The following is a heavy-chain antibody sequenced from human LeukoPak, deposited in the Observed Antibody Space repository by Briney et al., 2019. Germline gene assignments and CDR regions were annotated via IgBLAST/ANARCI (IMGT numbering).Heavy chain of an antibody. Sequence: GGSLRLSCAASGFTFSSYWMSWVRQAPGKGLEWVANIKEDGSETYYVDSVKGRFTISRDNAKNSLYLRMNSLRAEDTAVYYCGYYDRSGYYYYFDYWGQGNLVTVSS. CDR1: GFTFSSYW. J-gene: IGHJ4*02. D-gene: IGHD3-22*01. V-gene: IGHV3-7*01. CDR2: IKEDGSET. CDR3: GYYDRSGYYYYFDY.